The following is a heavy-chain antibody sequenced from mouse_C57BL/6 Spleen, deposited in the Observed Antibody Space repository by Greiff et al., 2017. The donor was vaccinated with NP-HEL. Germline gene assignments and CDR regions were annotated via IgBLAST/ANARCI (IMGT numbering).Heavy chain of an antibody. V-gene: IGHV1-52*01. Sequence: QVQLQQPGAELVRPGSSVKLSCKASGYTFTSYWMHWVKQRPIQGLEWIGNIDPSDSETHYNQKFKDKATLTVDKSSSTAYMQLSSLTSEDSAVYYCARSGVPLAGTRAMDYWGQGTSVTVSS. D-gene: IGHD4-1*01. J-gene: IGHJ4*01. CDR2: IDPSDSET. CDR1: GYTFTSYW. CDR3: ARSGVPLAGTRAMDY.